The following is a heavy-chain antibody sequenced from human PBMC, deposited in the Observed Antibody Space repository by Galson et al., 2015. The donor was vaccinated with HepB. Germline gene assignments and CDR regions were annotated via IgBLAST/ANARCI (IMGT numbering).Heavy chain of an antibody. CDR1: GFTFSNYW. J-gene: IGHJ4*02. V-gene: IGHV3-74*01. Sequence: SLRLSCAASGFTFSNYWMHWVRQVPGEGLEWVSRTNGDGTNTNYADSVKGRFTISRDNAKNTVYLQMNSLRVEDTAVYYCARVFSPSSLFYFHYWGQGTLATVSS. CDR3: ARVFSPSSLFYFHY. D-gene: IGHD6-6*01. CDR2: TNGDGTNT.